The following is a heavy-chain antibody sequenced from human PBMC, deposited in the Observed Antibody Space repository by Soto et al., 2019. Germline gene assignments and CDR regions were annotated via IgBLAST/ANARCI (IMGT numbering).Heavy chain of an antibody. Sequence: EVWLRLSGAGSGFTFGTYSMNWVRHAAGRGREWIAYISYDSDTIQYADSVKGRFTISRENAKNSLYLQMNSLRDEDTAVYYCARLYYDYVWGQGTTVTVSS. J-gene: IGHJ6*02. CDR3: ARLYYDYV. CDR2: ISYDSDTI. V-gene: IGHV3-48*02. D-gene: IGHD3-3*01. CDR1: GFTFGTYS.